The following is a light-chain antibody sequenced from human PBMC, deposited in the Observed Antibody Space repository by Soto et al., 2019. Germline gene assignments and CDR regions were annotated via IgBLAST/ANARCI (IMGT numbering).Light chain of an antibody. CDR3: NSYAGGLVL. Sequence: QSVLTQPPSASGSLGQSVTISCTGTSSDVGGYNSVSWYQQQLGKAPKLLIYDVNKRPSGVPPRFSGSKSANTASLTISGLQAADEADYYCNSYAGGLVLFGGGTKVTVL. J-gene: IGLJ2*01. V-gene: IGLV2-8*01. CDR2: DVN. CDR1: SSDVGGYNS.